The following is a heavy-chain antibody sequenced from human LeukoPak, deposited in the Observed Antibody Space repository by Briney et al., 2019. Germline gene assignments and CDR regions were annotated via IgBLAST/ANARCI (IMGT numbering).Heavy chain of an antibody. V-gene: IGHV3-7*01. J-gene: IGHJ4*02. D-gene: IGHD5-18*01. CDR3: ARESYSLGY. Sequence: PGGSLRLSCAASGFTFISYWMSWVRQAPGKGLEWVANIKQDGSEKYYVDSVKGRFTISRGNAKNSLYLQMNSLRAEDTAVYYCARESYSLGYWGQGTLVTVSS. CDR1: GFTFISYW. CDR2: IKQDGSEK.